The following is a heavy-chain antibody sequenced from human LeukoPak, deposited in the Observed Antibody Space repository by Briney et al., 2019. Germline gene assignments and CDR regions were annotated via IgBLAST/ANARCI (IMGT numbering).Heavy chain of an antibody. D-gene: IGHD2-15*01. V-gene: IGHV4-59*01. CDR1: GDSISSYF. CDR2: FHDSGSA. Sequence: SETLSLTCTVPGDSISSYFWSWIRQPPGKGLEWIGYFHDSGSANYNPSLKSRITMSVDTSKNQFSLKLRSVTAADTAVYYCARDSHSVDTATPRGFDPWGQGTLVTVSS. J-gene: IGHJ5*02. CDR3: ARDSHSVDTATPRGFDP.